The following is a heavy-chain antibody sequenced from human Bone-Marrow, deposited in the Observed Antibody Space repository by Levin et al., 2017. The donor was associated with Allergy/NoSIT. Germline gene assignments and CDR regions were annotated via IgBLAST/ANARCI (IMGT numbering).Heavy chain of an antibody. Sequence: GGSLRLSCAASGFTVSGYWMHWVRQPPGKGLVWVSRINSDGRTTNYADSVKGRFTISRDNAKNTLYLDMNSLRAEDTAFYYCVAYGSSDAIGGQGTLVTVSS. J-gene: IGHJ4*02. CDR2: INSDGRTT. V-gene: IGHV3-74*01. CDR1: GFTVSGYW. D-gene: IGHD6-25*01. CDR3: VAYGSSDAI.